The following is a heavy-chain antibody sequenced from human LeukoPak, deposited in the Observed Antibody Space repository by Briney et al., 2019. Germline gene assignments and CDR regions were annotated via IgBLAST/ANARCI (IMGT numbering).Heavy chain of an antibody. Sequence: ASVKVSCKVSGYTLTELSMHWVRQAPGKGLEWMGGSDPEDGETIYAQKFQGRVTMTEDTSTDTAYMELSSLRSEDTAVYYCATVQSWQQLVPYYWGQGTLVTVSS. CDR1: GYTLTELS. CDR3: ATVQSWQQLVPYY. D-gene: IGHD6-13*01. V-gene: IGHV1-24*01. J-gene: IGHJ4*02. CDR2: SDPEDGET.